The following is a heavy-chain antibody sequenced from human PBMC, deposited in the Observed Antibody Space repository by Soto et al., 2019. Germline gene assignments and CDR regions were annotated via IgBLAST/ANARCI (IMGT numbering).Heavy chain of an antibody. D-gene: IGHD3-3*01. J-gene: IGHJ6*03. Sequence: ASVQVYCKASGYTLHPLGINCVQPAPGHCLEWIGRSSADQGKPHYAQDCRGRGTMTTDTTPSTADRELRSLRSDDTAVYYCARDSRRLLETFPGYYYMDIWGKGATVTVSS. CDR1: GYTLHPLG. V-gene: IGHV1-18*01. CDR3: ARDSRRLLETFPGYYYMDI. CDR2: SSADQGKP.